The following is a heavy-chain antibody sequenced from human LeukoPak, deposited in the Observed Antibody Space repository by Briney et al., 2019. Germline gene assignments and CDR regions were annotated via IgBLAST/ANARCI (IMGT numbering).Heavy chain of an antibody. V-gene: IGHV4-59*08. CDR2: IYYSGST. D-gene: IGHD4-17*01. CDR1: GGSISSYY. CDR3: ARLGDYFDY. Sequence: PSEPLSLTCTVSGGSISSYYWSWIRQPPGKGLEWIGYIYYSGSTNYNPPLKSRVTISVDTSKNQFSLKLSSVTAADTAVYYCARLGDYFDYWGQGTLVTVSS. J-gene: IGHJ4*02.